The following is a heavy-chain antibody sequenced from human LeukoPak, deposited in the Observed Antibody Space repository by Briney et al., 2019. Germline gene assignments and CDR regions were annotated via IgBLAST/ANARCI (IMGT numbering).Heavy chain of an antibody. Sequence: GGSLRLSCAASGFTFDTYEMNWVRQAPGKGLEWVSYISSRGRTIYYADSVKGRFTISRDNAKNSLYLQMNSLRAEDTAVYYCAKDYYGSGDYWGQGTLVTVSS. CDR2: ISSRGRTI. CDR3: AKDYYGSGDY. J-gene: IGHJ4*02. D-gene: IGHD3-10*01. V-gene: IGHV3-48*03. CDR1: GFTFDTYE.